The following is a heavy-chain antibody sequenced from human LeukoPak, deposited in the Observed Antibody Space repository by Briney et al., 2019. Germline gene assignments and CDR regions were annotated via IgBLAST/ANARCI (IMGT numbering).Heavy chain of an antibody. Sequence: SETLSLTCTVSGGSVSGYYWSWNRQPAGKGLEWIGRIHTSGSTNINPSLKSQVTVSVDTSKSHFSLKLSSVTAADTAVYYCARDSGGGSFDFWGQGILVTVSS. CDR2: IHTSGST. D-gene: IGHD2-15*01. J-gene: IGHJ4*02. CDR1: GGSVSGYY. CDR3: ARDSGGGSFDF. V-gene: IGHV4-4*07.